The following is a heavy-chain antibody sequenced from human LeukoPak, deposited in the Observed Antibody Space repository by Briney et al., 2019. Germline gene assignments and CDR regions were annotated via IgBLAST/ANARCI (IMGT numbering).Heavy chain of an antibody. D-gene: IGHD3-10*01. CDR2: IYYSGST. CDR3: ARGTKLLWFGESFSYFQH. Sequence: PSETLSLTCTVSGGSISSYYWSWIRQPPGKGLEWIGYIYYSGSTNYNPSLKSRVTISVDTSKNQFSLKLSSVTAEDTAVYYCARGTKLLWFGESFSYFQHWGQGTLVTVSS. J-gene: IGHJ1*01. V-gene: IGHV4-59*01. CDR1: GGSISSYY.